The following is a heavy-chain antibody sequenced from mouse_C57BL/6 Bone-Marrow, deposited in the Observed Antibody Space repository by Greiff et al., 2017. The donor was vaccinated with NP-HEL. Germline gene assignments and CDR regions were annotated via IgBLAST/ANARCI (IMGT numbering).Heavy chain of an antibody. CDR2: INPGSGGT. J-gene: IGHJ2*01. V-gene: IGHV1-54*01. CDR3: ARSGDGYSLFDY. Sequence: QVQLQQSGAELVRPGTSVKVSCKASGYAFTNYLIEWVKQRPGQGLEWIGVINPGSGGTNYNEKFKGKATLTADKSSRTAYMQLSSLTSEDSAVYFCARSGDGYSLFDYWGQGTTLTVSS. D-gene: IGHD2-3*01. CDR1: GYAFTNYL.